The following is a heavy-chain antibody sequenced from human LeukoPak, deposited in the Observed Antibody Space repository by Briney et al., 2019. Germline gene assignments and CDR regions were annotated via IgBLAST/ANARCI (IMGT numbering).Heavy chain of an antibody. CDR2: IYYSGNT. D-gene: IGHD2-2*01. CDR1: GGSINSYY. V-gene: IGHV4-39*01. Sequence: PSETLSLTCTVSGGSINSYYWSWIRQPPGKGLEWIGSIYYSGNTYYNPSLKSRITISVDTSKNQFSLKLSSVTAADTAVYYCARLVGEQPDFDYWGQGTLVTVSS. J-gene: IGHJ4*02. CDR3: ARLVGEQPDFDY.